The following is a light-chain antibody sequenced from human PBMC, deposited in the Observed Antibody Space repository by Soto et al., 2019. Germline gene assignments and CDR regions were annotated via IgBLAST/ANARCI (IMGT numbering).Light chain of an antibody. V-gene: IGKV1-39*01. CDR3: QQTYSIPD. Sequence: IQITQSPSTLAASVGARVTITFRASQSISSWLAWYQQKPGKAPKLLIYAASSLQSGVPSRFSGSGSGTDFTLIISSLQPEDFATYYCQQTYSIPDFGPGTKVDIK. CDR2: AAS. CDR1: QSISSW. J-gene: IGKJ3*01.